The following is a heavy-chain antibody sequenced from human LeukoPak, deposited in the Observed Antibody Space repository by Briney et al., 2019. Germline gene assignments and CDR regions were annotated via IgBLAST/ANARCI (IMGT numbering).Heavy chain of an antibody. CDR1: GGSFSGYY. CDR3: AREADYYDSSGADAFDI. V-gene: IGHV4-34*01. J-gene: IGHJ3*02. D-gene: IGHD3-22*01. CDR2: INHSGST. Sequence: PSETLSLTCAVYGGSFSGYYWSWIRQPPGKGLEWIGEINHSGSTNYNPSLKSRVTISVDTSKNQFSLKLSSVTAADTAVYYCAREADYYDSSGADAFDIWGQGTMVTVSS.